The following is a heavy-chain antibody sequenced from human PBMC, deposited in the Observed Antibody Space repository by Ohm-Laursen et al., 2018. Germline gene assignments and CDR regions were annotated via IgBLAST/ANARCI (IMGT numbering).Heavy chain of an antibody. CDR2: ISGSADST. CDR1: GFTFSNYA. J-gene: IGHJ4*02. D-gene: IGHD6-13*01. CDR3: AKGLYANSWSFDH. Sequence: GSLRLSCSASGFTFSNYAMSWVRQAPGKGLEWVSAISGSADSTYYADSVNGRFTISRDNYKNTLYVQMDSLRAEDTAVYFCAKGLYANSWSFDHWGQGTLVTVSS. V-gene: IGHV3-23*01.